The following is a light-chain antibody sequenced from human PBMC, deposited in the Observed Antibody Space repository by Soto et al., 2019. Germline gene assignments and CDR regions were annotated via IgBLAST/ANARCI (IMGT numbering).Light chain of an antibody. V-gene: IGKV1-12*01. CDR1: QDINRW. Sequence: DIQMTQSPSSVSASVGDRVTISCRASQDINRWLAWHQQKPGEAPNLLIFSASSLQSEAPSKFSGSGSGTDFTLTITNLQPEDVATYYCQQAHSFPLTFGPGNKVDLK. CDR3: QQAHSFPLT. J-gene: IGKJ3*01. CDR2: SAS.